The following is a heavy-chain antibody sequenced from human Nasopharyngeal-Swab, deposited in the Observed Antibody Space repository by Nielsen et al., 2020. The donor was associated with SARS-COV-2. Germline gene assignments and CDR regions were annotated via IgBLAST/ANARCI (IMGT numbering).Heavy chain of an antibody. V-gene: IGHV3-15*01. Sequence: GGSLRLSCAASGFTFSNAWMSWVRQAPGRGLEWVSRIKKKTDGGTTDYAAPVKGRFTISRDDSKNMLYLQMSSLKTEDTGVYYCTTATYYYDSSGYANDASDIWGQGTMVTVSS. CDR3: TTATYYYDSSGYANDASDI. D-gene: IGHD3-22*01. J-gene: IGHJ3*02. CDR1: GFTFSNAW. CDR2: IKKKTDGGTT.